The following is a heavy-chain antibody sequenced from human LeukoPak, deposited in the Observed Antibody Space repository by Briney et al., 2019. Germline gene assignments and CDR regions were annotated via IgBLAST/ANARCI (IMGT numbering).Heavy chain of an antibody. CDR3: AKDAAAYSSGGYFDY. J-gene: IGHJ4*02. CDR1: GFTFSSYG. V-gene: IGHV3-33*06. D-gene: IGHD6-19*01. CDR2: IWYDGSNK. Sequence: PGGSLRLSCAASGFTFSSYGMHWVRQAPGKGLEWVAVIWYDGSNKYYADSVKGRFTISRDNSKNTLYLQMNSLRAEDTAVYYCAKDAAAYSSGGYFDYWGQGTLVTVSS.